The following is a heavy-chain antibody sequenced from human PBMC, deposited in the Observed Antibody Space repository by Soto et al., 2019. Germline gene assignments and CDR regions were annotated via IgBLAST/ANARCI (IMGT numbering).Heavy chain of an antibody. D-gene: IGHD5-12*01. V-gene: IGHV4-59*01. J-gene: IGHJ4*02. CDR3: AKYRRTDAEGYRLDF. CDR1: GGSISGYY. CDR2: VYYSGST. Sequence: SETLSLTCTLSGGSISGYYWSWIRQPPGKGLEWIGYVYYSGSTKYNPSLESRVTISVDMSNNQFSLMLTSVTAADTAVYYCAKYRRTDAEGYRLDFWGQGTLVTVSS.